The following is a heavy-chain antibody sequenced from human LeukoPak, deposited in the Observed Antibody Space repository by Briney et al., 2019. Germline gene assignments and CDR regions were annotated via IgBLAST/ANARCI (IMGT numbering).Heavy chain of an antibody. CDR3: AKDLNSFIVVVTIYGMDV. J-gene: IGHJ6*02. Sequence: GGSLRLSCAASGFTFSSYSMNWVRQAPGKGLEWVADISHDASNIYYADSVKGRFTISRDNAKNTLFLQLNSLRGDDTAVYYCAKDLNSFIVVVTIYGMDVWGQGTTVIVSS. CDR1: GFTFSSYS. CDR2: ISHDASNI. V-gene: IGHV3-30*18. D-gene: IGHD2-15*01.